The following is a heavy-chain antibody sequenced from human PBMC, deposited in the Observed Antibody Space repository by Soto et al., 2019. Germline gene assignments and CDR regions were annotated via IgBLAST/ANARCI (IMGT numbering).Heavy chain of an antibody. CDR3: TRPHYYDSSGYSA. CDR1: GFTFSGSA. J-gene: IGHJ5*02. CDR2: IRSKANSYAT. Sequence: GGSLRLSCAASGFTFSGSAMHWVRQASGKGLEWVGRIRSKANSYATAYAASVKGRFTISRDDSKNTAYLQMNILKTEDTAVYYCTRPHYYDSSGYSAWGQGTLVTVSS. D-gene: IGHD3-22*01. V-gene: IGHV3-73*01.